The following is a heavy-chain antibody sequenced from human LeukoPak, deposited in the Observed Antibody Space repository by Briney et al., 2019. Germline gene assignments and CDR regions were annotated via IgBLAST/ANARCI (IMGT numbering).Heavy chain of an antibody. CDR3: ASEARAIVGARSDY. CDR1: GGSISSGGYY. V-gene: IGHV4-30-2*01. CDR2: IYHSGST. Sequence: PSETLSLTCTVPGGSISSGGYYWSCIRQPPGKGLECIGYIYHSGSTYYNPSLKSRVTISVDRSKNQFSLKLSSVTAADTAVYYCASEARAIVGARSDYWGQGTLVTVSS. D-gene: IGHD1-26*01. J-gene: IGHJ4*02.